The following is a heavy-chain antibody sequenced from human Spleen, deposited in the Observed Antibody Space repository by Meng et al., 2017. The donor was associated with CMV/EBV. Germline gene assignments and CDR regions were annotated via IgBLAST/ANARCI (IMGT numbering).Heavy chain of an antibody. V-gene: IGHV3-21*06. CDR1: EFTFNSYS. D-gene: IGHD6-6*01. Sequence: GGSLRLSCAASEFTFNSYSMNWVRQAPGKGLEWVASISASSDLIYYADSMKGRFTISRDNAKSSLYLQMNNLRAEDTALFYCARSKSSIASRPLNFDYWGQGTLVTVSS. CDR3: ARSKSSIASRPLNFDY. CDR2: ISASSDLI. J-gene: IGHJ4*02.